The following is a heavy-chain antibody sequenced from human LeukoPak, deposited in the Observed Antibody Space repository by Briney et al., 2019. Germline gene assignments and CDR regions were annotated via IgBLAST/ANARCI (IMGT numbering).Heavy chain of an antibody. CDR2: IIPIFGTP. J-gene: IGHJ4*02. D-gene: IGHD5-18*01. Sequence: SVKVSCKASGGTFSSYAITWVRQAPGQGLEWMGGIIPIFGTPHYAQKSQGRVTIAADESTSTSYMDLSSLRSEDTAVYYCARGVGIQLWLRKIDYWGQGTLVTVSS. CDR1: GGTFSSYA. V-gene: IGHV1-69*13. CDR3: ARGVGIQLWLRKIDY.